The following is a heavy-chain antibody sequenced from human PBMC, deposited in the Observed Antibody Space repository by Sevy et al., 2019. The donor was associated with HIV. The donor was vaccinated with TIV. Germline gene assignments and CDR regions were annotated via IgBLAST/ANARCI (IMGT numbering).Heavy chain of an antibody. CDR3: ARDQRHYYDSSGYYTPYYYYGMDV. CDR1: GGTFSSYA. D-gene: IGHD3-22*01. CDR2: IIPIFGTA. V-gene: IGHV1-69*13. Sequence: ASVKVSCKASGGTFSSYAISWVRQAPGQGLEWMGGIIPIFGTANYAQKFQGRVTITADESTSTAYMELSSLRSEDTAVYYCARDQRHYYDSSGYYTPYYYYGMDVWGQGTTVTVSS. J-gene: IGHJ6*02.